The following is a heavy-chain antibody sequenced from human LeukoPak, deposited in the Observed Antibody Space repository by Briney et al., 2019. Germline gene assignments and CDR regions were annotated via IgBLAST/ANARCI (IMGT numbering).Heavy chain of an antibody. CDR3: ARDRGGYSYSHDY. CDR2: IYHSGSA. V-gene: IGHV4-38-2*02. J-gene: IGHJ4*02. D-gene: IGHD5-18*01. CDR1: GYSISIGYY. Sequence: SETLSLTCAVSGYSISIGYYWGWIRQPPGKGLEWIGSIYHSGSAYYNPSLKSRVTTSGDTSKNQFSLKLSSVTAADTAVYYCARDRGGYSYSHDYWGQGTLVTVSS.